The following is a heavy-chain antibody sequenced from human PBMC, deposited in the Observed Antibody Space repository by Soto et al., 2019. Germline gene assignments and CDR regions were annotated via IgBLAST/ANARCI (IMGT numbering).Heavy chain of an antibody. CDR3: ARDLGSSWYDVYYYYYGMDV. Sequence: EVQLVESGGGLVQPGGSLRLSCAASGFTFSSYWMSWVRQAPGKGLEWVANIKQDGSEKYYVDSVKGRFTISRDNAKNSLYLQMNSLRAEDTAVYYCARDLGSSWYDVYYYYYGMDVWGQGTTVTVSS. D-gene: IGHD6-13*01. CDR1: GFTFSSYW. J-gene: IGHJ6*02. CDR2: IKQDGSEK. V-gene: IGHV3-7*01.